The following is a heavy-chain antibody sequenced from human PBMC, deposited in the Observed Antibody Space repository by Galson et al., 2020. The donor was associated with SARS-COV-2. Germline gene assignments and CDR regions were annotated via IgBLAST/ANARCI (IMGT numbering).Heavy chain of an antibody. Sequence: ASLTVSCKTSGYTLTGYYIHWLRQAPGQGLEWMGYINPNDDETKYAQKFQGRVTVTKDTSISTVYMELSRLRSDDTAVYFCARGYSTGWGDFWGQGTLVTVSS. D-gene: IGHD6-19*01. CDR3: ARGYSTGWGDF. J-gene: IGHJ4*02. V-gene: IGHV1-2*02. CDR1: GYTLTGYY. CDR2: INPNDDET.